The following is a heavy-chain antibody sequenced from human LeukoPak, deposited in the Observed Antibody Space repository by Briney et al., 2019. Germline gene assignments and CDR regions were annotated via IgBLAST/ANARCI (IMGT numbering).Heavy chain of an antibody. J-gene: IGHJ3*02. V-gene: IGHV4-38-2*02. CDR3: ARAFRGIFGVFEAFDI. CDR2: IYHSGRN. D-gene: IGHD3-3*01. CDR1: GYSISSGYY. Sequence: SETLSLTCTVSGYSISSGYYWGWIRQPPGKGLEWIGIIYHSGRNDYNPYLKSRVTISEDTSKNQFSLKLSSVTAADTAVYYCARAFRGIFGVFEAFDIWGQGTMVTVSS.